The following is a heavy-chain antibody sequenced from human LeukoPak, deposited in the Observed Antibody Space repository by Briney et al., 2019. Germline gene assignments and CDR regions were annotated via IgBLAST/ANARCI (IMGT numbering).Heavy chain of an antibody. CDR2: ISYSGNT. Sequence: SETLSLTCTVSGVSFSSYYWSWIRQPPGKGLEWIGYISYSGNTSYNPSLKSRVTISIDTSKNQFSLKLGSVTAADTAVYSCASFSIGLWGQGTLVTVSS. J-gene: IGHJ4*02. D-gene: IGHD3-22*01. CDR3: ASFSIGL. V-gene: IGHV4-59*01. CDR1: GVSFSSYY.